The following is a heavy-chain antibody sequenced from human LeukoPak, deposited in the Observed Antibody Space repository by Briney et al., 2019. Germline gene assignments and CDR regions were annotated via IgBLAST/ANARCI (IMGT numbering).Heavy chain of an antibody. CDR2: VSYDGSNK. J-gene: IGHJ3*02. Sequence: GGSLRLSCAASGFTLSNYGMHWVRQTPGKGLEWVAVVSYDGSNKYYADSVKGRLTISRDNSKNMLYLQMNSLRAEDTAVYYCAKSMIVVVTPIRGAFDIWGQGTMVTVSS. D-gene: IGHD2-21*02. CDR1: GFTLSNYG. V-gene: IGHV3-30*18. CDR3: AKSMIVVVTPIRGAFDI.